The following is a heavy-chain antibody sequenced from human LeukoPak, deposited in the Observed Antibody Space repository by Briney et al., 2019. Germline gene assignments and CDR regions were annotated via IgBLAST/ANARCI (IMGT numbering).Heavy chain of an antibody. CDR2: IHNSGTS. V-gene: IGHV4-59*01. CDR1: DDSISDYY. J-gene: IGHJ4*02. Sequence: PSETLSLTCTVSDDSISDYYRGWIRQPPGKGLEWIGYIHNSGTSTYNLSLKSRVTISVDTSKNQFSLKLNSMTTADTAVYYCTRGAGWLIDYWGQGILVTVSS. CDR3: TRGAGWLIDY. D-gene: IGHD3-16*01.